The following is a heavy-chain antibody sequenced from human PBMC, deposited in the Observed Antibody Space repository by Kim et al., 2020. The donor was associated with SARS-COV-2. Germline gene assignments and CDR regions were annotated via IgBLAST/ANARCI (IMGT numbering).Heavy chain of an antibody. Sequence: GGTHFAKKFQGRVTMTRDMSINTAYMQLSSLGSDDTAIYYCARDGGGFDYWGQGTLVTVSP. J-gene: IGHJ4*02. CDR3: ARDGGGFDY. V-gene: IGHV1-2*02. CDR2: GGT.